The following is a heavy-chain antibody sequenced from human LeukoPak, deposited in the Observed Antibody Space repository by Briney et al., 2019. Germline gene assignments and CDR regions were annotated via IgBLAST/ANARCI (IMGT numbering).Heavy chain of an antibody. CDR1: GYTFTSYY. CDR2: INPSGRST. D-gene: IGHD6-13*01. Sequence: ASVKVSCKASGYTFTSYYMHWVRQAPGQGLEWMGIINPSGRSTSYAQKFQGRVTMTRDTSTSTVYMELSSLRSEDTAVYYCARGFQQRGYSSSWYSFDYWGQGTLVTVSS. CDR3: ARGFQQRGYSSSWYSFDY. J-gene: IGHJ4*02. V-gene: IGHV1-46*01.